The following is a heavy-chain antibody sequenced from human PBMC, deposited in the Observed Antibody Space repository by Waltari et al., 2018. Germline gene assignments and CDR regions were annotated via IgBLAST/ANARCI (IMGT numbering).Heavy chain of an antibody. Sequence: QVQLVESGGGVVQPGGSLRLSGAASGFTFTTYGMHWVRQAPGKGLGWVAFIRYTGSVKYYADSVKGRFTISRDNSKNTLYLQMNSLRAEDTAVYYCARGHLGAPSIAALDYWGQGTLVTVSS. CDR3: ARGHLGAPSIAALDY. V-gene: IGHV3-30*02. CDR1: GFTFTTYG. D-gene: IGHD6-6*01. J-gene: IGHJ4*02. CDR2: IRYTGSVK.